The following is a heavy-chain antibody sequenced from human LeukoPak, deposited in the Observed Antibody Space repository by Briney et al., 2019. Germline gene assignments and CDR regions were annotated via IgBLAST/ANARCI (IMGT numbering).Heavy chain of an antibody. CDR2: ISYDGSNK. D-gene: IGHD1-26*01. Sequence: PGGSLRLSCAASGFTFSSYAMHWVRQAPGKGLEWVAVISYDGSNKYYADSVKGRFTISRDNSKNTLYLQMNSLRAEDTAVYYCAREGGSGSYCFDYWGHGTLVTVSS. J-gene: IGHJ4*01. CDR3: AREGGSGSYCFDY. V-gene: IGHV3-30-3*01. CDR1: GFTFSSYA.